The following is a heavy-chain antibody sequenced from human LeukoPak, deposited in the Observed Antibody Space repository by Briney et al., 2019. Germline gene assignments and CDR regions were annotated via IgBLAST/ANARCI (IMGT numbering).Heavy chain of an antibody. CDR2: INHSGST. CDR1: GFTFSSYA. V-gene: IGHV4-34*01. Sequence: MPGGSLRLSCAASGFTFSSYAMSWIRQPPGKGLEWIGEINHSGSTNYNPSLKGRVTISVDTSKNQFSLKLSSVTAADTAVYYCARLPAAIDYYYYYGMDVWGQGTTVTVSS. J-gene: IGHJ6*02. CDR3: ARLPAAIDYYYYYGMDV. D-gene: IGHD2-2*01.